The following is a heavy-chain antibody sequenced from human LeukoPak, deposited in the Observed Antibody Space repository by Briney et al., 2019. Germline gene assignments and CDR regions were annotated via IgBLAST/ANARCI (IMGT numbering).Heavy chain of an antibody. D-gene: IGHD3-3*01. CDR1: GGSFSGYY. V-gene: IGHV4-34*01. J-gene: IGHJ4*02. CDR3: AREGYDYDFWSGYYRRFDY. CDR2: INHSGST. Sequence: SETLSLTCAVYGGSFSGYYWSWIRQPPGKGLEWIGEINHSGSTNYNPSLKSRVTISVDTSKNQFSLKLSSVTAADTAVYYSAREGYDYDFWSGYYRRFDYWGQGTLVTVSS.